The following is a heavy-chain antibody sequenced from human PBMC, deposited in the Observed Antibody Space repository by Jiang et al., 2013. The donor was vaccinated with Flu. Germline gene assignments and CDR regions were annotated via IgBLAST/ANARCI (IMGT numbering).Heavy chain of an antibody. V-gene: IGHV3-48*01. Sequence: WVSHISRNSDNIYYADSVKGRFTISRDDAKNSLYLQMNSLRAEDTAVYFCGRGSSGWFVRYWGQGTLVTVSS. J-gene: IGHJ4*02. D-gene: IGHD6-19*01. CDR2: ISRNSDNI. CDR3: GRGSSGWFVRY.